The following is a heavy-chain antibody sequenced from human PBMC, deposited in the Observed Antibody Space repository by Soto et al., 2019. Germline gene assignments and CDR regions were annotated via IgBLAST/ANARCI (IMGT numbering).Heavy chain of an antibody. D-gene: IGHD4-4*01. J-gene: IGHJ4*02. CDR1: EYTFSSYT. CDR3: ARELQGLYYFDY. V-gene: IGHV1-3*01. Sequence: VASVKVSCKASEYTFSSYTLHWVRQAPGQRLEWMGWINAVNGDSKYSQKFQGRVSISRDTSASTASMELSGLTSEDTAVYYCARELQGLYYFDYWGQGTLVTVSS. CDR2: INAVNGDS.